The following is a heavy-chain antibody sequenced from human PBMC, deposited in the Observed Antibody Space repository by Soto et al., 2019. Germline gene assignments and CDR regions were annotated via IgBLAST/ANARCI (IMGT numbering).Heavy chain of an antibody. CDR2: ISSSSSTI. Sequence: EVQLVESGGGLVQRGGSLRLSCAASGLTFSSYSMNWVRQAPGKGLEWVSYISSSSSTIYYADSVKVRFTISSDNAKNSLYLQMNSLRAEDTAVYYCAFGEDYGYYYYGMDVWGQGTTGSVSS. CDR1: GLTFSSYS. D-gene: IGHD4-17*01. CDR3: AFGEDYGYYYYGMDV. V-gene: IGHV3-48*01. J-gene: IGHJ6*02.